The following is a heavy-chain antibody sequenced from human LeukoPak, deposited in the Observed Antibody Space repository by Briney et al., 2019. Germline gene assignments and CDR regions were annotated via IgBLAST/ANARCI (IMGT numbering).Heavy chain of an antibody. V-gene: IGHV3-73*01. Sequence: GGSLRLSCAASGFTFSGSAMHWVRQASGKGLEWVGRIRSKANNYATTYAASVKGRFTISRDDSKNRAYLQMNSLKTEDTAVYYCSRHGDYDFWSGYVDWGQGTLVTVSS. CDR1: GFTFSGSA. CDR2: IRSKANNYAT. D-gene: IGHD3-3*01. CDR3: SRHGDYDFWSGYVD. J-gene: IGHJ4*02.